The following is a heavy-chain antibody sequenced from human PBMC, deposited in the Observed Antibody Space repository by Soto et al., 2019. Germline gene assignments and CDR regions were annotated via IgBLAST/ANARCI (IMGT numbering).Heavy chain of an antibody. CDR3: ARYDYNGYYFDC. V-gene: IGHV1-46*01. Sequence: ASVKVSCKASGYTFSSYYMHWVRQAPGQGYEWMGIINPSGGGTTYAQKFQGRVTMTRDTSTSTVYMELSSLRSEDTAVYYCARYDYNGYYFDCWGQGTLVTVSS. CDR2: INPSGGGT. J-gene: IGHJ4*02. CDR1: GYTFSSYY. D-gene: IGHD4-4*01.